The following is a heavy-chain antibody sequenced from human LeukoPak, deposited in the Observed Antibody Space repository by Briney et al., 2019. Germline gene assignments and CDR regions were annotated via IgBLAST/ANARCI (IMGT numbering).Heavy chain of an antibody. CDR1: GFTFNRYW. D-gene: IGHD3/OR15-3a*01. J-gene: IGHJ6*02. CDR3: VSLDGVYYYHMDV. CDR2: ISPDGNSA. V-gene: IGHV3-74*03. Sequence: GGSLRLSCAASGFTFNRYWMHWVRQAPGKGLVWVSRISPDGNSATYADSVKGRFTISRDNAKNTLYLQMNSLRAEDSAVYYCVSLDGVYYYHMDVWDQGTTVIVSS.